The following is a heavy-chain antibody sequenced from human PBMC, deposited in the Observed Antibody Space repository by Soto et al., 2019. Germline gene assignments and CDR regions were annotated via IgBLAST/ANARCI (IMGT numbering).Heavy chain of an antibody. V-gene: IGHV1-2*04. Sequence: ASVKVSCEASGYTFTGYYMHWVLQAPGQGLEWMGWINPNSGGTNYAQKFQGWVTMTRDTSISTAFMELSRLRSDDTAVYYCAVSPGINSAFDIWGQGIMVTVSS. J-gene: IGHJ3*02. D-gene: IGHD3-10*01. CDR1: GYTFTGYY. CDR3: AVSPGINSAFDI. CDR2: INPNSGGT.